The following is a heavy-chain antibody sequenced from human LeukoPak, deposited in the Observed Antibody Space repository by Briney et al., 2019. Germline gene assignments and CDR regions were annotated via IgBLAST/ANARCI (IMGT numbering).Heavy chain of an antibody. CDR1: GYTFTSYY. CDR3: ARATVAAAGAFDI. V-gene: IGHV1-46*01. Sequence: VASVKVSCKASGYTFTSYYMHWVRQAPGQGLEWMGIINPSGGSTSYAQKFQGRVTMTTDTSTRTAYMELRSLTSDDTAVYYCARATVAAAGAFDIWGQGTMVTVSS. D-gene: IGHD6-25*01. J-gene: IGHJ3*02. CDR2: INPSGGST.